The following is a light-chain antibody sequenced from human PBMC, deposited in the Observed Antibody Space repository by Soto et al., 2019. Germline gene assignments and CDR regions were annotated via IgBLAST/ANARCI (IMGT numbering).Light chain of an antibody. CDR3: SSYTSTSAYV. V-gene: IGLV2-14*01. Sequence: QSVLTQPASVSGSPGQSIPISCTGSSSDVGGYYYVSWYQRHPGKAPKLLIYEVTNRPSGISNRFSGSKSGDTASLTISGLQAEDEADYYCSSYTSTSAYVFGAGT. CDR2: EVT. CDR1: SSDVGGYYY. J-gene: IGLJ1*01.